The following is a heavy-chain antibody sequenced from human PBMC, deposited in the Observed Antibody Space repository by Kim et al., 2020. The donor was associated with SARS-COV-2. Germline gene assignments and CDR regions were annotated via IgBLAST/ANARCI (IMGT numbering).Heavy chain of an antibody. V-gene: IGHV1-18*01. CDR3: ARFLDYGGNSLAFDY. J-gene: IGHJ4*02. Sequence: KLQGRVTMTTDTSTSTAYMELRSLRSDDTAVYYCARFLDYGGNSLAFDYWGQGTLVTVSS. D-gene: IGHD4-17*01.